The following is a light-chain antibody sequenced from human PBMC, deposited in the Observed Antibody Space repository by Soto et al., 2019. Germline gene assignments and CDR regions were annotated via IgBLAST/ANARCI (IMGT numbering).Light chain of an antibody. CDR3: QYCDDYSWT. Sequence: DIQMTQSPSTLSASVGDRVTITCRASQSITDWLAWYQQKPGKAPKFLIYKASNLEGGVPSRFSGSGSGTEFTITISIVQHDDIATYYCQYCDDYSWTFGQGTKVEIK. V-gene: IGKV1-5*03. CDR1: QSITDW. CDR2: KAS. J-gene: IGKJ1*01.